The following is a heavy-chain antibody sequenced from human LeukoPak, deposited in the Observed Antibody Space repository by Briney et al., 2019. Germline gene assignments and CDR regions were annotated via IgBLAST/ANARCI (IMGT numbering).Heavy chain of an antibody. CDR2: IYYRGRT. CDR1: GGSISSGGYY. V-gene: IGHV4-31*03. Sequence: SETLSLTCTVSGGSISSGGYYCSWIRQHPGKGLGWIGYIYYRGRTYYNPSLKSRVTISVDTSKNQFSLKLSSVTAADTAVYYCARGLVVPAAPVGWYFDLWGRGTLVTVS. CDR3: ARGLVVPAAPVGWYFDL. D-gene: IGHD2-2*01. J-gene: IGHJ2*01.